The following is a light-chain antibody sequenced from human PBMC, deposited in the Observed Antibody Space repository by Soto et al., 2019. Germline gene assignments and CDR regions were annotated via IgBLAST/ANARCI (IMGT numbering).Light chain of an antibody. CDR3: CSYAGSDTFI. CDR1: SSDVGSYNL. Sequence: QSALTQPASVSGSPGQSIAISCTGTSSDVGSYNLVSWFQQHPGKAPKLMIYEVTQRPSGLSNRFSGSKSGNTASLTISGLQAEDEANYYCCSYAGSDTFIFGGGTKVTVL. J-gene: IGLJ2*01. CDR2: EVT. V-gene: IGLV2-23*02.